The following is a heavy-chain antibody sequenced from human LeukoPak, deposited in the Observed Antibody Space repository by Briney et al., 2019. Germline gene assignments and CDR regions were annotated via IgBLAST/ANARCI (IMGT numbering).Heavy chain of an antibody. CDR2: IYTSGST. CDR1: GGSISSYY. Sequence: SETLSLTCTVSGGSISSYYWSWIRQPAGKGLEWIGRIYTSGSTNYNPSLKSRVTISVDKSKSQFSLKLSSVTAADTAVYYCARDRTYYDSSGYIDYWGQGTLVTVSS. D-gene: IGHD3-22*01. CDR3: ARDRTYYDSSGYIDY. V-gene: IGHV4-4*07. J-gene: IGHJ4*02.